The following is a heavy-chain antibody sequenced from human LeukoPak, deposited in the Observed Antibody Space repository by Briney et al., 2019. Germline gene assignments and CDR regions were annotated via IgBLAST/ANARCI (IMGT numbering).Heavy chain of an antibody. CDR3: AAVGSLETPFDY. Sequence: PSETLSLTCTVSGGSISSYYWSWIRQPPGKGLEWIGYIYYSGSTNYNPSLKSRVTISVDTSKNQFSLKLSSVTAADTAVYYCAAVGSLETPFDYWGQGTLVTVSS. CDR2: IYYSGST. V-gene: IGHV4-59*01. J-gene: IGHJ4*02. D-gene: IGHD3-3*01. CDR1: GGSISSYY.